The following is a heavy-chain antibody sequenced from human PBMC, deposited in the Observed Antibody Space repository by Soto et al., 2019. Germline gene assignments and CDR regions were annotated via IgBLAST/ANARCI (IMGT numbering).Heavy chain of an antibody. V-gene: IGHV1-69*08. CDR2: VIPIIGTA. CDR3: ARVDRSVAGPGTLY. CDR1: GGTFSSYT. Sequence: QVQLVQSGAEVKKPGSSVKVSCKTSGGTFSSYTISWVRQAPGQGLEWMGRVIPIIGTASYEQKFQGRVTITADKSTSTAYMELSSLRSEDTAVYYCARVDRSVAGPGTLYWGQGTLVTVSS. D-gene: IGHD6-19*01. J-gene: IGHJ4*02.